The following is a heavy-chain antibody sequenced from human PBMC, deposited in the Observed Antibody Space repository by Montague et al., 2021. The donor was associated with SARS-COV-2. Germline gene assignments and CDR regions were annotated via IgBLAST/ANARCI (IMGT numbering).Heavy chain of an antibody. CDR3: ARDKVPPYFAFDM. CDR1: GYTFSSYS. V-gene: IGHV1-18*04. D-gene: IGHD2-21*01. Sequence: SVKASCKASGYTFSSYSISWVRQAPGQRLEWMGSISGYNGNTQNAQKLQGRVTMTTDTSTNTAYMELRSLRSDDTAVYYCARDKVPPYFAFDMWGQGTMVIVSS. J-gene: IGHJ3*02. CDR2: ISGYNGNT.